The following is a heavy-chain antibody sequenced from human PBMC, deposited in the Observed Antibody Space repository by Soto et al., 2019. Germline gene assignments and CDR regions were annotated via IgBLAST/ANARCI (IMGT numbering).Heavy chain of an antibody. CDR2: INPSGGTT. J-gene: IGHJ6*03. D-gene: IGHD1-1*01. CDR3: ASKSNGNYYYYIDV. V-gene: IGHV1-46*03. Sequence: QVQLVQSGAEVKEPGASVKVSCKASGYTFINYYMHWVRQAPGQGLEWMGVINPSGGTTGYAQKFQGRVTMTRDTSTSPLYMELSSLTSEDTAVYYCASKSNGNYYYYIDVWGKGTTVAVSS. CDR1: GYTFINYY.